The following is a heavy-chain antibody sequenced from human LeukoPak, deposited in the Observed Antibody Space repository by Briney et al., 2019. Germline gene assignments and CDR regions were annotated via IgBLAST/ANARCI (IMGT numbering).Heavy chain of an antibody. Sequence: SQTLSLTCAISGDSVSSNSAAWNSIRPSPSIRLQWLGRTYYRSKWYNDYAASVKSRIIINPDTSKNQFSLQLNSVTPEDTAVYYCARAETYSGRVFDYWGQGALVTVSS. J-gene: IGHJ4*02. CDR2: TYYRSKWYN. CDR1: GDSVSSNSAA. D-gene: IGHD1-26*01. V-gene: IGHV6-1*01. CDR3: ARAETYSGRVFDY.